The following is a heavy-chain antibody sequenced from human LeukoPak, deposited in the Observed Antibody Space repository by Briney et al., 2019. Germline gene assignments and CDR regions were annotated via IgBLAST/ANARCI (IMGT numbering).Heavy chain of an antibody. CDR1: GFTFSSYW. CDR2: IKGDGNT. D-gene: IGHD3-22*01. V-gene: IGHV3-74*01. Sequence: GGSLRLSCAASGFTFSSYWMHWVRQAPGKGLVWVSRIKGDGNTNYADSVKGRFTISRDNAKNTVSLQMNSLRAEDTGVYYCAGAPSEIGGYYPEYFRHWGQGTLVTVSS. CDR3: AGAPSEIGGYYPEYFRH. J-gene: IGHJ1*01.